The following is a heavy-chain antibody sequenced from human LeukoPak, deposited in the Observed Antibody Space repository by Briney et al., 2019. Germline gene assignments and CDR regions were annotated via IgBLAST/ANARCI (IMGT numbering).Heavy chain of an antibody. J-gene: IGHJ4*02. CDR1: GGTFSSYA. Sequence: SVKVSCKAYGGTFSSYAISWVRQAPGQRLEWMGRIIPILGIANYAQKLQGRVTITADKSTSTAYMELSSLRSEDTAVYYCARAGWWLRSWYYFDYWGQGTLVTVSS. CDR2: IIPILGIA. D-gene: IGHD5-12*01. CDR3: ARAGWWLRSWYYFDY. V-gene: IGHV1-69*04.